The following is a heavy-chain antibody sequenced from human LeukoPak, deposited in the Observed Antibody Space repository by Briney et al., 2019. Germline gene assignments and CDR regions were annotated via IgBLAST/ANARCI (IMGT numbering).Heavy chain of an antibody. D-gene: IGHD2-2*01. V-gene: IGHV5-51*01. CDR3: ARQAVPVAKYFQY. CDR1: GYSFTSYW. J-gene: IGHJ1*01. CDR2: IYPGDSDT. Sequence: GESLKISCKGSGYSFTSYWIGWVRQLPGKGLEWMGIIYPGDSDTRYSPSFQGQVTISADKSISTAYLQWSSLKASDTAMYYCARQAVPVAKYFQYWGQGTLVTVSS.